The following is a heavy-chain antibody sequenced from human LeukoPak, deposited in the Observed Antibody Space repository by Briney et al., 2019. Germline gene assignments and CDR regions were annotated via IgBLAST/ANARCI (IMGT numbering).Heavy chain of an antibody. D-gene: IGHD3-10*01. CDR1: GSTFVSYT. CDR3: ARVPNYGSGES. V-gene: IGHV3-21*01. CDR2: ISSTSNYI. J-gene: IGHJ5*02. Sequence: GGSLRLSCAAFGSTFVSYTMSWVRQAPGKGLEWVSSISSTSNYIYYADSVKGRFTISRDNAKNSLYLQMNSLRAEDTAVYYCARVPNYGSGESWGQGTLVTVSS.